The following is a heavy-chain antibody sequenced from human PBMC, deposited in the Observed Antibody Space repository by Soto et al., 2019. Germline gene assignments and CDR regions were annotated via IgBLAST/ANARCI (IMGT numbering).Heavy chain of an antibody. V-gene: IGHV5-51*01. CDR3: ARLDYDDSSGSDALDLDF. CDR1: GYSFTSYW. CDR2: IYPGDSDT. Sequence: EVQRVQTGAEVKKPGVSLQMSCKGSGYSFTSYWICWVSKMPGKGLVWMGIIYPGDSDTRYSPSFQCQVILSADNSISTSYLQLSILKASDPVMYYCARLDYDDSSGSDALDLDFWGQVTMVTVSA. D-gene: IGHD3-22*01. J-gene: IGHJ3*01.